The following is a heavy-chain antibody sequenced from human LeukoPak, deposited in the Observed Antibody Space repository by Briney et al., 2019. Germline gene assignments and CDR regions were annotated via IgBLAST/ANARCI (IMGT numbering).Heavy chain of an antibody. CDR2: ISYDGSNK. D-gene: IGHD6-13*01. Sequence: SGGSLRLSCAASGFTFSSYAMHWVRQAPGKGLEWVAVISYDGSNKYYADSVKGRFTISRDNSKNTLYLQMNSLRAEDTAVYYCAKESLAAAGATGDFDYWGQGTLVTVSS. CDR3: AKESLAAAGATGDFDY. V-gene: IGHV3-30*04. CDR1: GFTFSSYA. J-gene: IGHJ4*02.